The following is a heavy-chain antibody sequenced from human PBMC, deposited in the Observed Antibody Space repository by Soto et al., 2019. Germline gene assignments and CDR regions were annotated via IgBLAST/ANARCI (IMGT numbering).Heavy chain of an antibody. V-gene: IGHV3-30*09. CDR3: ARDLFCSSGGSCYGRTNWFDP. D-gene: IGHD2-15*01. CDR1: GFTFSSYV. CDR2: IAYDGSKK. J-gene: IGHJ5*02. Sequence: QVQLVESGGGVVQPGRSLRLSCAASGFTFSSYVMHWVRQAPGKGLEWVAVIAYDGSKKYYADSVKGRFAISRDNSKNTLFLQMNSLRAEDTAVYYCARDLFCSSGGSCYGRTNWFDPWGQGALVTVSS.